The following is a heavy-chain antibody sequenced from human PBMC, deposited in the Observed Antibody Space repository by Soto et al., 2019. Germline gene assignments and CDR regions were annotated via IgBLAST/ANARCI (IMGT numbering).Heavy chain of an antibody. D-gene: IGHD1-26*01. J-gene: IGHJ4*02. V-gene: IGHV4-61*03. CDR2: INYSGVT. CDR3: ARGSPEGPISTSDY. CDR1: GGSVSSGYYS. Sequence: PSETLSLTCSVSGGSVSSGYYSWNWIRQPPGKGLEWIGYINYSGVTHYNPSLKSRVTISVDTSKNHFSLKVDSVTAADTALYYCARGSPEGPISTSDYWGQGTLVTVSS.